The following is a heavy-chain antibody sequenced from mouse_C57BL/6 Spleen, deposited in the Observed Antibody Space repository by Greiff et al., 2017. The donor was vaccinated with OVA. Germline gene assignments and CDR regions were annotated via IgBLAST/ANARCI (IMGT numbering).Heavy chain of an antibody. D-gene: IGHD2-1*01. CDR3: ARGYGNFYHWYFDV. V-gene: IGHV1-80*01. CDR1: GYAFSSYW. CDR2: IYPGDGDT. Sequence: QVQLQQSGAELVKPGASVKISCKASGYAFSSYWMNWVKQRPGKGLEWIGQIYPGDGDTNYNGKFKGKATLTADKSSSTAYMQLSSLTSEYSAVYFCARGYGNFYHWYFDVWGTGTTVTVSS. J-gene: IGHJ1*03.